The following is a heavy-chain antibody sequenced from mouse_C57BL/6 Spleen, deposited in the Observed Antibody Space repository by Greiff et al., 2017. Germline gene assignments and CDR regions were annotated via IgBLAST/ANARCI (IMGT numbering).Heavy chain of an antibody. J-gene: IGHJ4*01. CDR3: ARRGEAMDY. V-gene: IGHV1-9*01. CDR1: GYTFTGYW. Sequence: VHLVESGAELMKPGASVKLSCKATGYTFTGYWIEWVKQRPGHGLEWIGEILPGSGITNYNEKFKGKATFTADTSSNTAYMQLSSLTTEDSAIYYCARRGEAMDYWGQGTSVTVSS. CDR2: ILPGSGIT.